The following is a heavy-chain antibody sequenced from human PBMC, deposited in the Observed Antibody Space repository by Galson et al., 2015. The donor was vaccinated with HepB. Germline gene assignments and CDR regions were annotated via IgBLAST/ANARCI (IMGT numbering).Heavy chain of an antibody. D-gene: IGHD1-26*01. J-gene: IGHJ4*02. Sequence: QSGAEVKKPGASVKVSCKASGGTFSSYTISWVRQAPGQGLEWMGRIIPILGIANYAQKFQGRVTITADKSTSTAYMELSSLRSEDTAVYYCARRLVGATVPDDYWGQGTLVTVSS. CDR3: ARRLVGATVPDDY. CDR1: GGTFSSYT. CDR2: IIPILGIA. V-gene: IGHV1-69*02.